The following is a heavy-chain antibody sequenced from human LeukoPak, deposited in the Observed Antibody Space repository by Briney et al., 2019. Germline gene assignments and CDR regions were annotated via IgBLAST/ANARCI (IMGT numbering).Heavy chain of an antibody. J-gene: IGHJ4*02. D-gene: IGHD3-22*01. V-gene: IGHV4-59*12. CDR1: GGSISSYY. CDR3: ARDRGYYYDSSGYFDY. Sequence: SETLSLTCTVSGGSISSYYWSWIRQPPGKGLEWIGYIYYSGSTNYNPSLKSRVTISVDTSKNQLSLKLSSVTAADTAVYYCARDRGYYYDSSGYFDYWGQGTLVTVSS. CDR2: IYYSGST.